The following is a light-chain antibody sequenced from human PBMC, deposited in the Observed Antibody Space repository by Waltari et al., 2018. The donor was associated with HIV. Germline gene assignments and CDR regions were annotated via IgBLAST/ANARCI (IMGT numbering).Light chain of an antibody. V-gene: IGKV2-30*01. Sequence: DVVMTQSPLSLPVTLGQPASISCRSSQSLVDTDGNPYLNWFQQRPGQSPRRLIYRASHRDSGVPDRFSGSGSGTDFTLKISRVEADDIGIYYCMQATHWSITFGEGTRLEIK. J-gene: IGKJ5*01. CDR3: MQATHWSIT. CDR2: RAS. CDR1: QSLVDTDGNPY.